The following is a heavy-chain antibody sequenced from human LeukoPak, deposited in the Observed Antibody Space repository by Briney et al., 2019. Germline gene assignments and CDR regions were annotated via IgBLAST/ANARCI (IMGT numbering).Heavy chain of an antibody. V-gene: IGHV3-23*01. J-gene: IGHJ4*02. D-gene: IGHD6-13*01. CDR3: AGPGIASMGWVAFDY. CDR2: ISGSGGST. CDR1: GFTFSSYA. Sequence: PGGSLRLSCAASGFTFSSYAMSWVRQAPGKGLEWVSAISGSGGSTYYADSVKGRFTISRDNSKNTLYLQMNSLRAEDTAVYYCAGPGIASMGWVAFDYWGQGTLVTVSS.